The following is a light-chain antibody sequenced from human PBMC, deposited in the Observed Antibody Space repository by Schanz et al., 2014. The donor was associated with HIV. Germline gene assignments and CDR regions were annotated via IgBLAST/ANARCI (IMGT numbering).Light chain of an antibody. CDR3: QRYGSSPT. J-gene: IGKJ4*01. CDR2: GAS. V-gene: IGKV3-20*01. Sequence: EIVLTQFPGTLSLSPGERATLSCRASQTVNTNYLAWYQQKPGQAPRLLISGASSRATGIPDRFSGSGSGTDFTLTISRLEPEDFAVYYCQRYGSSPTFGGGTKVEIK. CDR1: QTVNTNY.